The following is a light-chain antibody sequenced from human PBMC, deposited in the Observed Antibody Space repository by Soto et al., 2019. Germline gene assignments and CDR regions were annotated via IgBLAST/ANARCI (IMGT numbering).Light chain of an antibody. CDR2: GAS. J-gene: IGKJ4*01. Sequence: EIVMTQSPATLFVSPGERATLSCGASQSVSSTLAWYQQKPGRAPRLLIYGASTRATGIPARFSGSGSGTEFTLTISNLQSEDVAVYYCQQYNHWPLTFGGGTKVEIK. CDR3: QQYNHWPLT. CDR1: QSVSST. V-gene: IGKV3-15*01.